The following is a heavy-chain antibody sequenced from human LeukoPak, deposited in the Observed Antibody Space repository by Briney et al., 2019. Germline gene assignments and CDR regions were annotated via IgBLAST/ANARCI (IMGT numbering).Heavy chain of an antibody. CDR2: ISYDGSRT. D-gene: IGHD1-26*01. V-gene: IGHV3-30*07. J-gene: IGHJ6*03. CDR1: GFTFTEYA. Sequence: GGSLRLSCAAPGFTFTEYAMHWVRQAPGKGLEWVALISYDGSRTDYADSVKGRFTISRDNAKNSLYLQMNSLRAEDTAVYYCARAYSYYYYYMDVWGKGTTVTVSS. CDR3: ARAYSYYYYYMDV.